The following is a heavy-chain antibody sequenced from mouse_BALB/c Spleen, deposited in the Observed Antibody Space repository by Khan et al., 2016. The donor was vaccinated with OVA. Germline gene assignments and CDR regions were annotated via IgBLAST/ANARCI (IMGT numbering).Heavy chain of an antibody. Sequence: VQLQQSGPELVKPGASVKISCKTSGYTFTEYTLHWVKQSHGKSLEWIGVINPKNGVTSYNQKFKGKATLTVDKYSRTAYMEFRSLTSEDSAVYYDARDAGHYWGQGTSVTVSS. D-gene: IGHD3-3*01. CDR2: INPKNGVT. CDR1: GYTFTEYT. CDR3: ARDAGHY. J-gene: IGHJ4*01. V-gene: IGHV1-18*01.